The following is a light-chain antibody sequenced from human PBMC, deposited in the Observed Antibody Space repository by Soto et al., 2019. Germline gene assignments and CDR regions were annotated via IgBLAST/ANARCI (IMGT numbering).Light chain of an antibody. CDR2: GNS. J-gene: IGLJ2*01. CDR3: ATWDDSLDGPV. CDR1: SSNIGAGYD. Sequence: QSVLTQPPSVSGAPGQRVTISCTGSSSNIGAGYDVHWYQQLPGTAPKVLIYGNSNRPSGVPDRFSGSKSGTSASLAISGLQSEDEGDYYCATWDDSLDGPVFGGGTKLTVL. V-gene: IGLV1-40*01.